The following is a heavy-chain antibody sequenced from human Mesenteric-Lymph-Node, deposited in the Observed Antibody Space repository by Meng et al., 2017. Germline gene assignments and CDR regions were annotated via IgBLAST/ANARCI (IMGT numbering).Heavy chain of an antibody. CDR2: ISSNVNKK. J-gene: IGHJ6*02. V-gene: IGHV3-30*07. Sequence: GESLKISCGASGFTFSTYALHWVRQAPGKGLEWVAVISSNVNKKYYADSVKGRFTISRDNAKNSLYLQMNSLRAEDTAVYYCARGPYGMDVWGQGTTVTVSS. D-gene: IGHD3-10*01. CDR1: GFTFSTYA. CDR3: ARGPYGMDV.